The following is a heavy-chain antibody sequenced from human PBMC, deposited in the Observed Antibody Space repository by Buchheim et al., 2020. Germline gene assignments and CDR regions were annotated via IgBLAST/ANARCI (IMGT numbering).Heavy chain of an antibody. D-gene: IGHD6-19*01. V-gene: IGHV3-48*01. CDR1: GFTFSSYS. CDR2: ISSSSSTI. J-gene: IGHJ4*02. CDR3: ARDSLAVAGTPFDY. Sequence: EVQLVESGGGLVQPGGSLRLSCAASGFTFSSYSMNWVRQAPGKGLEWVSYISSSSSTIYYADSVKCRFTISRDNAKNSLYLQMNSLRAENTAVYYCARDSLAVAGTPFDYWGQGTL.